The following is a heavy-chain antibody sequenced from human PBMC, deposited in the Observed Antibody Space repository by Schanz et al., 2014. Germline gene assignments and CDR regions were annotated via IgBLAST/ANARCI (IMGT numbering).Heavy chain of an antibody. CDR3: AKSDAFDI. CDR2: ISASGGDT. J-gene: IGHJ3*02. Sequence: DVHLLESGGGLVQPGGSLRLSCAASEFTFSTDAMSWVRQAPGKGLEWLSVISASGGDTYYADSVKGRFTISRDNSKNTLYLQMNSLRAEDTAVYYCAKSDAFDIWGQGTLVTVSS. CDR1: EFTFSTDA. V-gene: IGHV3-23*01.